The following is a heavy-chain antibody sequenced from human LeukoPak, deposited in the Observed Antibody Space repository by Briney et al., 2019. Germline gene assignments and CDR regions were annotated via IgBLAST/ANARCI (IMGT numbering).Heavy chain of an antibody. CDR3: ARRNYFDY. V-gene: IGHV4-39*07. CDR1: SGSISSGGYY. J-gene: IGHJ4*02. Sequence: SETLSLTCTVSSGSISSGGYYWSWIRQPPGKGLEWIGEINHSGSTNYNPSLKSRVTISVDTSKNQFSLKLSSVTAADTAVYYCARRNYFDYWGQGTLVTVSS. CDR2: INHSGST.